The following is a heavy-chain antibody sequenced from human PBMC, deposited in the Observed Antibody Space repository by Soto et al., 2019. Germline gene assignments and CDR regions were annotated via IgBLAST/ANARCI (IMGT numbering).Heavy chain of an antibody. Sequence: GESLKISCKGSGYSFTSYWISWVRQMPGKGLEWMGRIDPSDSYTNYSPSFQGHVTTSADKSISTAYLQWSSLKASDTAMYYCARLAVGYSKLAPYYYYYGMDVWGQGTTVTVSS. V-gene: IGHV5-10-1*01. CDR2: IDPSDSYT. CDR1: GYSFTSYW. CDR3: ARLAVGYSKLAPYYYYYGMDV. D-gene: IGHD4-4*01. J-gene: IGHJ6*02.